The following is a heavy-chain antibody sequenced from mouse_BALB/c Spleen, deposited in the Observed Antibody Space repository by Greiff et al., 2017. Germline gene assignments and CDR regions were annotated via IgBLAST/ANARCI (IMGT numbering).Heavy chain of an antibody. CDR1: GFTFRSFG. CDR2: ISSGNSNI. Sequence: EVMLVESGGGLVQPGGSRKLSCAASGFTFRSFGMHWVRQAPEKGLEWFAYISSGNSNIYYADTVKGRFTISRDNPKNTLFLQMTSLGSEATAMYYCASYRFDYWGQGTTLTVSS. J-gene: IGHJ2*01. D-gene: IGHD5-5*01. V-gene: IGHV5-17*02. CDR3: ASYRFDY.